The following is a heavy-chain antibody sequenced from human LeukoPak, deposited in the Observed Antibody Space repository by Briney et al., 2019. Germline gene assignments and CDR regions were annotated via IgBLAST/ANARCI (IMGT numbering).Heavy chain of an antibody. CDR3: ARGAGYSSSWYNGGWFDP. J-gene: IGHJ5*02. D-gene: IGHD6-13*01. V-gene: IGHV4-34*01. CDR2: INHSGST. CDR1: GGSFSGYY. Sequence: KPSETLSLTCAVYGGSFSGYYWSWIRRPPGKGLEWIGEINHSGSTNYNPSLKSRVTISVDTSKNQFSLKLSSVTAADTAVYYCARGAGYSSSWYNGGWFDPWGQGTLVTVSS.